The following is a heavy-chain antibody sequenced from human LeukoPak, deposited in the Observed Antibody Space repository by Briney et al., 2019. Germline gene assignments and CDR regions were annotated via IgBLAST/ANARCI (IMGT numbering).Heavy chain of an antibody. D-gene: IGHD2-8*01. CDR1: GGSISSSSYY. V-gene: IGHV4-39*07. Sequence: SETLSLSCTVSGGSISSSSYYWGWIRQPPGKGLEWIGSIYYSGSTYYNPSLKSRVTISVDTSKNQFSLKLSSVTAADTAVYYRARDSSYDWFDPWGQGTLVTVSS. CDR2: IYYSGST. J-gene: IGHJ5*02. CDR3: ARDSSYDWFDP.